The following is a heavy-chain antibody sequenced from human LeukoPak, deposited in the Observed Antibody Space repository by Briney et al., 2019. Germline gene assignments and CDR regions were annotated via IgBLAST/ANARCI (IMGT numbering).Heavy chain of an antibody. J-gene: IGHJ5*02. CDR3: ARGSTGYCSGGSCYGGPWFDP. CDR1: GFTFDDYA. V-gene: IGHV3-9*01. Sequence: GRSLRLSCAASGFTFDDYAMHWVRQAPGKGLEWVSGISWNSGSIGYADSVKGRFTISRDNAKNSLYLQMNSLRAEDTAVYYCARGSTGYCSGGSCYGGPWFDPWGQGTLVTVSS. D-gene: IGHD2-15*01. CDR2: ISWNSGSI.